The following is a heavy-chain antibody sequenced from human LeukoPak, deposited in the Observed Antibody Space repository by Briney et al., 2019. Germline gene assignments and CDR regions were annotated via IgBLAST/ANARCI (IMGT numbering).Heavy chain of an antibody. Sequence: AGGCPRPSCAASGFTPVNAWMSWVRQAPGEGLEWVGHIKSKADGGTADYAAPVKGRLTISRDDSKNTLYLQMNSLKTEDTAVYYCKASIDYWGQGTLVTVSS. CDR1: GFTPVNAW. V-gene: IGHV3-15*01. CDR2: IKSKADGGTA. J-gene: IGHJ4*02. CDR3: KASIDY.